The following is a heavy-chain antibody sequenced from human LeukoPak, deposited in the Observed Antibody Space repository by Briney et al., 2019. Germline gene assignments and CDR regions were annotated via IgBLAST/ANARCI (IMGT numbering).Heavy chain of an antibody. CDR3: ARSHQKILPAAFDI. D-gene: IGHD3-3*01. CDR2: INHSGST. Sequence: SETLSLTCAVYGGSFSGYYWSWIRQPPGKGLEWMGEINHSGSTNYNPSLKSRVTISLDPSKNQFSLKLSSVPAADTAVYYCARSHQKILPAAFDIWGQGTMVTVSS. V-gene: IGHV4-34*01. J-gene: IGHJ3*02. CDR1: GGSFSGYY.